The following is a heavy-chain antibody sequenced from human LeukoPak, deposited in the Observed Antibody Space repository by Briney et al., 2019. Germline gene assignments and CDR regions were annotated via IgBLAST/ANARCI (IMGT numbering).Heavy chain of an antibody. V-gene: IGHV4-39*07. CDR1: GGSITSSSYY. D-gene: IGHD5-18*01. Sequence: SETLSLTCTVSGGSITSSSYYWGWIRQPPGKGLEWIGSIYYSGSTHYSPSLKSRVTISVDMSKNQFSLKLSSVTAADTAIYYCARDASRIQLWPLWGQGTLVTVSS. CDR3: ARDASRIQLWPL. J-gene: IGHJ4*02. CDR2: IYYSGST.